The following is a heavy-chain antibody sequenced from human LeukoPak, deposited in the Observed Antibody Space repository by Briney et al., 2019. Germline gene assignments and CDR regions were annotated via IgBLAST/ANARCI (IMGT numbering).Heavy chain of an antibody. Sequence: SVNVSCTASGGTFSSYAISWVRQAPGQGLEWVGGIIPIFGTANYAQKFQGRVTITADESTTTAYMELSSLRSEDTAVYYCARELERRVDAFDIWGQGTMVTVSS. V-gene: IGHV1-69*01. CDR2: IIPIFGTA. J-gene: IGHJ3*02. CDR1: GGTFSSYA. D-gene: IGHD1-1*01. CDR3: ARELERRVDAFDI.